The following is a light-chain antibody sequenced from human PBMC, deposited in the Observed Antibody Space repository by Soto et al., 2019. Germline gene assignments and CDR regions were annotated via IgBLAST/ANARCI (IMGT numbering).Light chain of an antibody. Sequence: QSVLTQPPSVSAAPGEKVTISCSGSTSNIGSHYVSWYQQFPRTAPKLLSYDDDRRPSGMPDRFSGSKSGTSATLGITGLQTGDEADYYCATWDSSLNVVLFGGGTQLTVL. V-gene: IGLV1-51*01. CDR1: TSNIGSHY. CDR2: DDD. J-gene: IGLJ2*01. CDR3: ATWDSSLNVVL.